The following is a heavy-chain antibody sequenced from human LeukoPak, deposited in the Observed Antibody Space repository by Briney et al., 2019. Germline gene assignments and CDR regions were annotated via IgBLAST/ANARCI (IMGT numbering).Heavy chain of an antibody. Sequence: GASVKVSCRASGYPFTSYGIHWVRQAPGQGLEWMGRISAYNGNTDYAQKLQGRITMTTDTSTSTAYMELRSLRSDDTAVYYCAREEYSYGPPLYYYYYYMDVWGKGTTVTVSS. V-gene: IGHV1-18*01. CDR2: ISAYNGNT. J-gene: IGHJ6*03. CDR1: GYPFTSYG. D-gene: IGHD5-18*01. CDR3: AREEYSYGPPLYYYYYYMDV.